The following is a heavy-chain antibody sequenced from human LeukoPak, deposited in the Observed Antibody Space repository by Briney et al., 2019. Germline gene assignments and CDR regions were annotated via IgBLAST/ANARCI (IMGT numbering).Heavy chain of an antibody. CDR1: GFTFSSYS. J-gene: IGHJ4*02. V-gene: IGHV3-21*01. CDR2: ISSSSSYI. D-gene: IGHD2-2*01. CDR3: ARVAPLFDIVVVPAASDY. Sequence: GGSLRPSCAASGFTFSSYSMNWVRQAPGKGLEWVSSISSSSSYIYYADSVKGRFTISRDNAKNSLYLQMNSLRAEDTAVYYCARVAPLFDIVVVPAASDYWGQGTLVTVSS.